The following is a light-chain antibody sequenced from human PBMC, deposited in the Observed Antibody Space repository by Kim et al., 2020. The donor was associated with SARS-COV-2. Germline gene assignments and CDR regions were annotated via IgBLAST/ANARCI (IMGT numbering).Light chain of an antibody. CDR2: GVS. Sequence: SPGETATLSCRASLSIISNSLAWYQQKPGQAPRLLVYGVSSRATGIPDRFSGSGSGTDFTLTIGGLEPEDSAVYFCQQYGTSPLSFGQGTRLEIK. CDR3: QQYGTSPLS. CDR1: LSIISNS. V-gene: IGKV3-20*01. J-gene: IGKJ5*01.